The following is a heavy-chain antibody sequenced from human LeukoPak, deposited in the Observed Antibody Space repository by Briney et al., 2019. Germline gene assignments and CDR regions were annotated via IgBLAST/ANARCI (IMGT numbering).Heavy chain of an antibody. J-gene: IGHJ4*02. CDR2: ISYDGSNK. CDR3: GIRDTSDYYVF. V-gene: IGHV3-30-3*01. Sequence: GRSLRLSCAASGFTFSSYAMHWVRQAPGKGLEWVAVISYDGSNKYYADSVKGRFTISRDNSKNTLYLQMNSLRAEDTAVYYCGIRDTSDYYVFWGQGTLVTVSS. D-gene: IGHD3-22*01. CDR1: GFTFSSYA.